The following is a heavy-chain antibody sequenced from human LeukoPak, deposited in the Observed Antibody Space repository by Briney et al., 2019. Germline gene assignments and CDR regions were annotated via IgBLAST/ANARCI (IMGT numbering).Heavy chain of an antibody. CDR1: GYTFTGYY. CDR3: ARVEYNYYDSSGYTGGAFDI. D-gene: IGHD3-22*01. J-gene: IGHJ3*02. V-gene: IGHV1-2*02. Sequence: GASVKVSCTASGYTFTGYYMHWVRQAPGQGLEWMGWINPNSGGTNYAQKFQGRVTMTRDTSISTAYMELSRLRSDDTAVYYCARVEYNYYDSSGYTGGAFDIWGQGTMVTVSS. CDR2: INPNSGGT.